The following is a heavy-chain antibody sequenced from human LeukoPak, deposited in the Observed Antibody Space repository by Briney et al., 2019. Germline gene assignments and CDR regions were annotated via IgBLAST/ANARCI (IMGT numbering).Heavy chain of an antibody. CDR2: ITRSGTNT. V-gene: IGHV3-23*01. D-gene: IGHD1-26*01. CDR1: GITLNIFA. CDR3: ATDPATVGVTTRDY. Sequence: GGSLRLSCAASGITLNIFAMNWVRQAPGKGLEWVSAITRSGTNTFYRDSVKGRFTVSRDNSKNTIFLQMNTLRADDTAVYFCATDPATVGVTTRDYWGQGTPVTVSS. J-gene: IGHJ4*02.